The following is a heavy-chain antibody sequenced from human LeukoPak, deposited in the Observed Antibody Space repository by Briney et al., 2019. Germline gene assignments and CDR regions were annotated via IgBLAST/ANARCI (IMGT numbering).Heavy chain of an antibody. CDR2: ISGCGGST. D-gene: IGHD6-19*01. Sequence: GGSLRLACAASGFTFSSYAMSWVRQAPGKGLEWVSAISGCGGSTYYADSVKGQFTISRDNSKNTLYLQMKSLRAEDTAVYYCAKWRAGIAVAGTPVSYFDYWGQGTLVTVSS. CDR3: AKWRAGIAVAGTPVSYFDY. J-gene: IGHJ4*02. V-gene: IGHV3-23*01. CDR1: GFTFSSYA.